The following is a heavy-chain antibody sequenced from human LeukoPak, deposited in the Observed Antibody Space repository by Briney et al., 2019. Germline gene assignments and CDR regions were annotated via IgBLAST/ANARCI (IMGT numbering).Heavy chain of an antibody. D-gene: IGHD2-2*01. J-gene: IGHJ4*02. Sequence: GGSLRLSCAASGFTFRSYGMTWVRQAPGKGLEWVSAISGSGDSTYYADSVKGRFTISRDNSRNTLYLQMNSLRAGDAAVYYCAKSFRSTSLDYWGQGTLVTVSS. CDR3: AKSFRSTSLDY. CDR2: ISGSGDST. CDR1: GFTFRSYG. V-gene: IGHV3-23*01.